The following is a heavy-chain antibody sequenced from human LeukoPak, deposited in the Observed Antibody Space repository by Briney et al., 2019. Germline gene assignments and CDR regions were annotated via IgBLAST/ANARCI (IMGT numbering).Heavy chain of an antibody. CDR1: GYTFTSYD. CDR3: ARYSPDYYTMDV. CDR2: MNPNSGNT. V-gene: IGHV1-8*01. D-gene: IGHD2-21*01. J-gene: IGHJ6*02. Sequence: ASVKVSCKASGYTFTSYDINWVRQATGQGLEWMGWMNPNSGNTGSAQKFQGRVTMTRNTFISTAYMELSSLRSEDTAVYYCARYSPDYYTMDVWGQGTTVTVSS.